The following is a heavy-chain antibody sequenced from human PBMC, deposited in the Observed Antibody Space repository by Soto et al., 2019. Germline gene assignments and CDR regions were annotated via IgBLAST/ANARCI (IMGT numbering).Heavy chain of an antibody. J-gene: IGHJ5*02. CDR2: ISCDGSNI. CDR3: AGHGGQWLNWFDP. D-gene: IGHD6-19*01. V-gene: IGHV3-21*01. Sequence: GGSLRLSCAASGFTFSCYGMHWVRQAPGKGLEWVSVISCDGSNIYYADSVKGRFTISRDDADNSLYLQMNSLRVEDTAVYYCAGHGGQWLNWFDPWGQGTLVTVSS. CDR1: GFTFSCYG.